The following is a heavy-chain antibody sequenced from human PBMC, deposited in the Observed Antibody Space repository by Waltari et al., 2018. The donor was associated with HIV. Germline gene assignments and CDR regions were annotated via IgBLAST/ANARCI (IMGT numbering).Heavy chain of an antibody. J-gene: IGHJ4*02. CDR2: INPNSGGT. Sequence: QVQLVQSGAAVKKPGASVKVSCKASGYTFTGSYMHWVRQAPGQGREWMGWINPNSGGTNYAQKFQGWVTMNRDTSISTAYMELSRLRSDDTAVYYCARGEMEGDYPDYWGQGTLVTVSS. V-gene: IGHV1-2*04. CDR1: GYTFTGSY. CDR3: ARGEMEGDYPDY. D-gene: IGHD4-17*01.